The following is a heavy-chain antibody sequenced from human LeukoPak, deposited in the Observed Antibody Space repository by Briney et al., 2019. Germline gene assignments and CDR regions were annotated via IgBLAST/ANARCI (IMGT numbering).Heavy chain of an antibody. Sequence: GGSLRLSCAASAFTFRSYAMIWVRQAPGKGLEWVSGISGSGGSTYYSDSARGRFTISRDNSNNTLYLQMNSLRAEDTAVYYCAKGAASRGYTYVANWGQGTLVTVSS. CDR2: ISGSGGST. V-gene: IGHV3-23*01. D-gene: IGHD5-18*01. CDR3: AKGAASRGYTYVAN. CDR1: AFTFRSYA. J-gene: IGHJ4*02.